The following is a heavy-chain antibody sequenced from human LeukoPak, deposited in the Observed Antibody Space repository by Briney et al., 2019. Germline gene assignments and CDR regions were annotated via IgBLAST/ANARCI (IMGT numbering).Heavy chain of an antibody. D-gene: IGHD3-3*01. J-gene: IGHJ4*02. CDR1: GFTFDDYA. V-gene: IGHV3-9*01. Sequence: PGGSLRLSCAASGFTFDDYAMHWVRQAPGNGLEWVSGISWNSGSIGYADSVKGRFTISRDNAKNSLYLQMNSLRAEDTALYYCAKDRTIFGVVIPSPHYFDYWGQGTLVTVSS. CDR3: AKDRTIFGVVIPSPHYFDY. CDR2: ISWNSGSI.